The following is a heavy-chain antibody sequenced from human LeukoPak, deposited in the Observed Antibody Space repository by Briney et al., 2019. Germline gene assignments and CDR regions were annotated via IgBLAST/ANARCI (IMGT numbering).Heavy chain of an antibody. J-gene: IGHJ6*02. V-gene: IGHV4-59*01. CDR3: ARRNRAYGMDV. Sequence: SETLSLTCTVSGGSISSYYWSWIRQPPGKGLEWIGCIYYSGSTNYNPSLKSRVTISVDTSKNQFSLKLSSVTAADTAVYYCARRNRAYGMDVWGQGTTVTVSS. CDR1: GGSISSYY. CDR2: IYYSGST.